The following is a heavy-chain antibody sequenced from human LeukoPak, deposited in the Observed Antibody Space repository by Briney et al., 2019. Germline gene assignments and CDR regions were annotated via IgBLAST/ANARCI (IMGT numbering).Heavy chain of an antibody. CDR1: GGSISSGDYY. D-gene: IGHD6-19*01. V-gene: IGHV4-39*07. CDR3: ARGIPGSGWYSGNWFDP. Sequence: SETLSLACTVSGGSISSGDYYWSWIRQPPGKGLEWIGEINHSGSTNYNPSLKSRVTISVDTSKNQFSLKLSSVTAADTAVYYCARGIPGSGWYSGNWFDPWGQGTLVTVSS. J-gene: IGHJ5*02. CDR2: INHSGST.